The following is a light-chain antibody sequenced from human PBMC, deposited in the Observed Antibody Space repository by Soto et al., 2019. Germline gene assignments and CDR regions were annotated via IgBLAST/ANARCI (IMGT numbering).Light chain of an antibody. CDR1: QSVSSN. CDR3: QQYNNWSPWT. V-gene: IGKV3-15*01. J-gene: IGKJ1*01. Sequence: EIVMTQSPATLSVSPGERATLSCRASQSVSSNLAWYQQKPGQVARLLIYGASTRATGIPARFSGSGSGTEFTLTISSLQSEDFAVYYCQQYNNWSPWTFGQGTKVEIK. CDR2: GAS.